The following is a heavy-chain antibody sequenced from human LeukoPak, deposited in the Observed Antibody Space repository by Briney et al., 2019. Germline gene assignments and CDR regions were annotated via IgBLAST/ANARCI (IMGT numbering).Heavy chain of an antibody. CDR1: GFTFSSYA. CDR2: ISYDGSNK. D-gene: IGHD3-10*01. Sequence: QSGGSLRLSCSASGFTFSSYAMHWVRQAPGKGLEWVAVISYDGSNKYYADSVKGRFTISRDNSKNTLYLQMNSLRAEDTAVYYCAKGIWFGELLPFDYWGQGTLVTVSS. J-gene: IGHJ4*02. V-gene: IGHV3-30*18. CDR3: AKGIWFGELLPFDY.